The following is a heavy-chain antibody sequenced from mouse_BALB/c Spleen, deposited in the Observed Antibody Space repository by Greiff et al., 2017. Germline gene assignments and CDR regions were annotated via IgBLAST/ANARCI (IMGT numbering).Heavy chain of an antibody. CDR3: VRDQGTGTSLFAY. Sequence: QVQLKQSGPGLVAPSQSLSITCTVSGFSLTSYDISWIRQPPGKGLEWLGVIWTGGGTNYNSAFMSRLSISKDNSKSQVFLKMNSLQTDDTAIYYCVRDQGTGTSLFAYWGQGTLVTVSA. J-gene: IGHJ3*01. CDR2: IWTGGGT. CDR1: GFSLTSYD. D-gene: IGHD4-1*01. V-gene: IGHV2-9-2*01.